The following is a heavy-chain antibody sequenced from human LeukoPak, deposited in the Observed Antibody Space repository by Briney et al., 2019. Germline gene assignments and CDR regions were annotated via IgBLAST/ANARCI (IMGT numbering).Heavy chain of an antibody. V-gene: IGHV4-34*01. Sequence: SETLSLTCTVSGGSISIYYWSWIRQPPGKGLGWIGEINHSGSTNYNPSLKSRVTISVDTSKNQFSLKLSSVTAADTAVYYCAREGAARSSAFDYWGQGTLVTVSS. D-gene: IGHD6-6*01. CDR3: AREGAARSSAFDY. CDR2: INHSGST. CDR1: GGSISIYY. J-gene: IGHJ4*02.